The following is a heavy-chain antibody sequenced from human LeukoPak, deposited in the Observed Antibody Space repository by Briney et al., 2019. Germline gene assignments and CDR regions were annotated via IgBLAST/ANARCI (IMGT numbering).Heavy chain of an antibody. V-gene: IGHV3-21*01. J-gene: IGHJ3*02. Sequence: PGGSLRLSCAASGFTFSSYSMNWVRQAPGKGLEWVSSINSSSSYIYYADSVKGRFTISRDNAKNSLYLQINSLRAEDTAVYYCARDDVVLHYDSFEGAFDIWGQGTMVTVSS. CDR2: INSSSSYI. CDR1: GFTFSSYS. D-gene: IGHD3-22*01. CDR3: ARDDVVLHYDSFEGAFDI.